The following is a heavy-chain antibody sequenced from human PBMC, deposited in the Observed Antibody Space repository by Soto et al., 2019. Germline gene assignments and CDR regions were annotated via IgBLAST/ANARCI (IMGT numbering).Heavy chain of an antibody. D-gene: IGHD4-17*01. CDR3: ARDEDYSDYGEEFHY. CDR1: GYTFTGYY. Sequence: ASVKVSCKASGYTFTGYYMHWVRQAPGQGLEWMGWINPNSGGTNYAQKFQGRVTMTRDTSISTAYMELSRLRSDDTAVYYCARDEDYSDYGEEFHYCGQGTLVTVSS. CDR2: INPNSGGT. V-gene: IGHV1-2*02. J-gene: IGHJ4*02.